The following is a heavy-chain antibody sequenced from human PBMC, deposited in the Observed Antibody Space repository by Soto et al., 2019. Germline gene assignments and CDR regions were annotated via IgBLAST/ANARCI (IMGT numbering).Heavy chain of an antibody. CDR2: IIPIFGTA. CDR1: GGTFSSYA. J-gene: IGHJ6*02. D-gene: IGHD3-3*01. CDR3: AVAYDFWSGTTRSVDYYYGMDV. V-gene: IGHV1-69*13. Sequence: ASVKVSCKASGGTFSSYAISWVRQAPGQGLEWMGGIIPIFGTANYAQKFQGRVTITADESTSTAYMELSSLRSEDTAVYYCAVAYDFWSGTTRSVDYYYGMDVWGQGTTVTVSS.